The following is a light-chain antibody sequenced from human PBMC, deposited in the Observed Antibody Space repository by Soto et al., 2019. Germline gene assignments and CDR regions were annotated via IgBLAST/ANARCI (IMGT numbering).Light chain of an antibody. Sequence: AIRMTQSPSSLSASAGDRVTITCRASQAISSYLAWYQQKPGKAPKLLIYAASTLQSGVPSRFSGSGSGTDFTLTISCLQSEDFATYYCQHYYSYPLTFGEGTKVDIK. V-gene: IGKV1-8*01. CDR2: AAS. CDR1: QAISSY. J-gene: IGKJ4*01. CDR3: QHYYSYPLT.